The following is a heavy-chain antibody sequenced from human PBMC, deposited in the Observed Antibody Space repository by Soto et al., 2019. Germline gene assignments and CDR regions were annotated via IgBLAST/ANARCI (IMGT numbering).Heavy chain of an antibody. D-gene: IGHD6-19*01. J-gene: IGHJ4*02. V-gene: IGHV4-59*01. CDR1: GGSIRNYY. CDR3: TRARHWLAY. Sequence: QVQLQESGPGLVKPSETLSLTCTVSGGSIRNYYWSWIRQPPGKGLEWIGYIYYTGSTNYNPSLKSRVTISVDTSENKFSLRLNSVTASDTAIDYGTRARHWLAYWGQGTLVPVSS. CDR2: IYYTGST.